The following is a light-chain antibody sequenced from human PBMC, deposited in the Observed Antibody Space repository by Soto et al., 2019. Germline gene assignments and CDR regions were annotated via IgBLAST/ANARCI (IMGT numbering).Light chain of an antibody. CDR2: SNN. V-gene: IGLV1-44*01. CDR3: AAWDDSLNGPV. Sequence: QSVLTQPPSASGTPGQRVTISCSGSSSNIGTNPVNWYQQLPGTAPKLLIYSNNQRPSGVPDRFSGSKSGTSASLAISGLQYEDEADYNRAAWDDSLNGPVFGGGTKLTVL. CDR1: SSNIGTNP. J-gene: IGLJ3*02.